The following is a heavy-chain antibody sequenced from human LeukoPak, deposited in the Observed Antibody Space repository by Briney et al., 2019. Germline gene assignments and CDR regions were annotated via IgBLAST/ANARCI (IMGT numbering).Heavy chain of an antibody. CDR2: ISGSGGNT. Sequence: GGSLRLSCVVSGFRIRSNSMSWVRQAPGKGLEWVSSISGSGGNTYYADSVKGRFTISRDNSKNTLYLQMNSLGAEDTAVYYCAKGSRGSPYTSSDYWGQGTLVTVSS. J-gene: IGHJ4*02. D-gene: IGHD1-26*01. CDR1: GFRIRSNS. CDR3: AKGSRGSPYTSSDY. V-gene: IGHV3-23*01.